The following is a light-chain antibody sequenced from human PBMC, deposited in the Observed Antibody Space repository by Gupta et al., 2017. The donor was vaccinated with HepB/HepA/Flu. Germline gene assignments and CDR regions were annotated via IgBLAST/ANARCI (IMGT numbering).Light chain of an antibody. CDR3: RQGDTSRWT. CDR1: QLVGNIS. Sequence: EMVLTHCPGTLSLSPGERATLSCGASQLVGNISVAWYQQEPGQAPRLLIYGVSSRAVGIPDRFSGSGHGTEFSLTINRRELKDFAVYYSRQGDTSRWTFGQGTKLEIK. V-gene: IGKV3-20*01. CDR2: GVS. J-gene: IGKJ2*02.